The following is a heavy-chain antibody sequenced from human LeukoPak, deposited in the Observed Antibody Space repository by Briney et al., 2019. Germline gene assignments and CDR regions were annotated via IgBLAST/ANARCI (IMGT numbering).Heavy chain of an antibody. CDR1: GFTFRSYA. V-gene: IGHV3-64*01. CDR3: AKDRGPGVRYYFDY. Sequence: PGGSLRLSCAASGFTFRSYAMHWVRQAPGKGLEYVSTISSNGGSTYYANSVKGRFTISRDNSKNTLYLQMGSLRAEDTAVYYCAKDRGPGVRYYFDYWGQGTLVTVSS. CDR2: ISSNGGST. D-gene: IGHD3-10*01. J-gene: IGHJ4*02.